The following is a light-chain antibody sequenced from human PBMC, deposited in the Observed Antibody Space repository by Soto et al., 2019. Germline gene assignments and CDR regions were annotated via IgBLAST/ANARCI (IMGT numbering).Light chain of an antibody. CDR1: SSNIGAGYD. Sequence: QSVLTQPPSVSGAPGQRVTISCTGSSSNIGAGYDVHWYQQLPGTAPKLLIYGNSNRPSGVPDRFSGSKSGTSASLAITGLQAEDEAVYYCQSYDSSLSAHVFGTGTKVTAL. J-gene: IGLJ1*01. CDR2: GNS. CDR3: QSYDSSLSAHV. V-gene: IGLV1-40*01.